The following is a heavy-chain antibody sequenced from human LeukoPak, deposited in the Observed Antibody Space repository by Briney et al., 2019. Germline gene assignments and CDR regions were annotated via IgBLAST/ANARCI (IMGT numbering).Heavy chain of an antibody. CDR3: ARDVGYYDSSGYLDY. CDR1: GYTFTGYY. Sequence: ASVKVSCKASGYTFTGYYMHRVRQAPGQGLEWMGWINPNSGGTNYAQKFQGRVTMTRDTSISTAYMELSRLRSDDTAVYYCARDVGYYDSSGYLDYWGQGTLVTVSS. D-gene: IGHD3-22*01. J-gene: IGHJ4*02. V-gene: IGHV1-2*02. CDR2: INPNSGGT.